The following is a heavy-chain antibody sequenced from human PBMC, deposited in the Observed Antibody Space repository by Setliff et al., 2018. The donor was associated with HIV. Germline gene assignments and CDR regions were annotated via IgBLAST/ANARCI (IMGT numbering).Heavy chain of an antibody. CDR1: GGSIRSGSYY. CDR3: ARASRWGSIPFDY. J-gene: IGHJ4*02. D-gene: IGHD2-21*01. CDR2: IYYSGST. Sequence: SETLSLTCTVAGGSIRSGSYYWSWIRQPPGKGLEWIGSIYYSGSTYYNPSLKSRVTISIDTSKNQFSLKLNSVTAADTAVYFCARASRWGSIPFDYWGQGTLVTVSS. V-gene: IGHV4-39*07.